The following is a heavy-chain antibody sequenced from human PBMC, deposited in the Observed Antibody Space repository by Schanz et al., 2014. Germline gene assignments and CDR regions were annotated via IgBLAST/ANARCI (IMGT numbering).Heavy chain of an antibody. Sequence: QVQLVESGGGVVQPGRSLRLSCAGSGFSFSDYGMHWVRQAPGRGLEWVAVISYHGSERYYADSVKGRFTISRDNSKNTLYLQMHSLRTEATAVYFCAKSYDTSGYSGFDYWGQGTLVTVSS. J-gene: IGHJ4*02. CDR1: GFSFSDYG. CDR2: ISYHGSER. D-gene: IGHD3-22*01. V-gene: IGHV3-30*18. CDR3: AKSYDTSGYSGFDY.